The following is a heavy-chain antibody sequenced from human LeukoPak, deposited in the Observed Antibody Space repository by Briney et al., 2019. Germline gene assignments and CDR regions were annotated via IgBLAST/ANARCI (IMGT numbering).Heavy chain of an antibody. V-gene: IGHV3-23*01. Sequence: PGGSLRLSCAASGFTFSSYAMSWVRQAPGKGLEWVSAISGSGGSTYYADSVKGRFTISRDNSKNTLYLQMNSLRAEDTAVYYCAKELGSTLVRDSSRFFGSWGQGTLVTVSS. CDR3: AKELGSTLVRDSSRFFGS. CDR1: GFTFSSYA. D-gene: IGHD3-10*01. CDR2: ISGSGGST. J-gene: IGHJ4*02.